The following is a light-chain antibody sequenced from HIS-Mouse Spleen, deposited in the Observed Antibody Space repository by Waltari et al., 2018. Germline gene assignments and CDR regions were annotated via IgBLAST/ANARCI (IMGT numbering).Light chain of an antibody. CDR1: QSVSSY. CDR2: DAS. CDR3: QQYGSSSALT. V-gene: IGKV3-11*01. J-gene: IGKJ4*01. Sequence: EIVLTQSPATLSLSPGERATLSCRASQSVSSYLAWYQQKPGQAPRLLIDDASNRATGIPARFSGSGSGTDFTLTISSLEPEDFAVYYCQQYGSSSALTFGGGTKVEIK.